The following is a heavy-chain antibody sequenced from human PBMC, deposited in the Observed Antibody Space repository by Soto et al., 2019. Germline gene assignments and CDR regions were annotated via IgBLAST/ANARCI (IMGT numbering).Heavy chain of an antibody. J-gene: IGHJ4*02. CDR1: GYTFSTYG. D-gene: IGHD6-19*01. CDR3: ARGHEWLVDY. Sequence: QVQLVQSGPEVRKPGASVKVSCKASGYTFSTYGISCVRQAPGQGLEWMGWTRSYNTYTNYGQKFQGRVTMTTDTSTSTAYLEMRSLRSDDTAVYYCARGHEWLVDYWGQGTLVTVSS. CDR2: TRSYNTYT. V-gene: IGHV1-18*01.